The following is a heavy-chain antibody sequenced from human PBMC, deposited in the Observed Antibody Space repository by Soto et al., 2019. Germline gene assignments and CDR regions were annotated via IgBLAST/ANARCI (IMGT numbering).Heavy chain of an antibody. CDR3: ARGFPLWFDL. CDR1: GGTFSIYT. CDR2: INAGNGNT. V-gene: IGHV1-3*01. J-gene: IGHJ5*02. D-gene: IGHD3-3*01. Sequence: EASVKVSCKASGGTFSIYTISWVRQAPGQRLEWMGWINAGNGNTKYSQKFQGRVTITRDTSASTAYMELSSLRSEDTAVYYCARGFPLWFDLWGQGTLVTVSS.